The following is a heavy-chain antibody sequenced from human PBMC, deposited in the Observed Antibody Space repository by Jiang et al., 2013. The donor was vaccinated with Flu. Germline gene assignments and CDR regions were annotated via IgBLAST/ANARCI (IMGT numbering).Heavy chain of an antibody. J-gene: IGHJ6*01. CDR3: ARPMERGLYGMDV. Sequence: TSYWIGWVRQMPGKGLEWMGIIYPGDSDTRYSPSFQGQVTISADKSISTAYLQWSSLKASDTAMYYCARPMERGLYGMDVWGPRDHGHRLL. V-gene: IGHV5-51*01. D-gene: IGHD1-26*01. CDR2: IYPGDSDT. CDR1: TSYW.